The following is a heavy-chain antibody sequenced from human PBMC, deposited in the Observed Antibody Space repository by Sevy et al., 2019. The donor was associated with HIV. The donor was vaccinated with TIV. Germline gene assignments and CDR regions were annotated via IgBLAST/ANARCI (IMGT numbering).Heavy chain of an antibody. D-gene: IGHD3-9*01. V-gene: IGHV3-7*01. CDR3: ARGGTNYDILTGYYRFDP. CDR2: IKQDGSEK. Sequence: GESLKISCAASGFTFSSYWMSWVRQAPGKGLEWVANIKQDGSEKYYVDSVKGRFTISRDNAKNSLYLQMNSLRAEDTAVYYCARGGTNYDILTGYYRFDPWGQGTLVTVSS. CDR1: GFTFSSYW. J-gene: IGHJ5*02.